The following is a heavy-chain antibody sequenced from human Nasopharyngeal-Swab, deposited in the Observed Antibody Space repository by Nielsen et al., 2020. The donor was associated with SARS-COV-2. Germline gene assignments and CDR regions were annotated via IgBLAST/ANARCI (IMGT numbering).Heavy chain of an antibody. CDR2: ISYDGSNK. V-gene: IGHV3-30*03. Sequence: WVRQPPGKGLEWVAVISYDGSNKYYADSVKDRFTISRDNSKNTLYLQMNSLRADDTAMYYCARDDLNVRYSYVYRTVGLPDYWGQGTLVTVSS. D-gene: IGHD5-18*01. J-gene: IGHJ4*02. CDR3: ARDDLNVRYSYVYRTVGLPDY.